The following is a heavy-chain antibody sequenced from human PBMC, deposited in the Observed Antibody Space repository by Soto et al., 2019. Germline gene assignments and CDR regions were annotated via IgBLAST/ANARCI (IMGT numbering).Heavy chain of an antibody. J-gene: IGHJ6*02. CDR3: AREQGGLRFLEGGMDV. CDR1: GGSISSGDYY. V-gene: IGHV4-30-4*01. D-gene: IGHD3-3*01. CDR2: IYYSGST. Sequence: QVQLQESGPGLVKPSQTLSLTCTVSGGSISSGDYYWSWIRQPPGKGLEWIGYIYYSGSTYYNPSLKSRVTISVDTSKNQFSLKLSSVTAADTAVYYCAREQGGLRFLEGGMDVWGQGTTVTVSS.